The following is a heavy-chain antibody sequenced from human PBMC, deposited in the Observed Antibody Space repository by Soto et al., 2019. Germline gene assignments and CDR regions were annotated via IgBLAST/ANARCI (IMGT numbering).Heavy chain of an antibody. J-gene: IGHJ4*02. CDR2: INHSGST. Sequence: QVQLQQWGAGLLKPSETLSLTCAVYGGSFSGYYWSWIRQPPGKGLEWIGEINHSGSTNYNPSLKSRVTISVDTSKNQFSLKLSSVTAADTAVYYCARGRIAARAPDYWGQGTLVTVSS. CDR1: GGSFSGYY. D-gene: IGHD6-6*01. V-gene: IGHV4-34*01. CDR3: ARGRIAARAPDY.